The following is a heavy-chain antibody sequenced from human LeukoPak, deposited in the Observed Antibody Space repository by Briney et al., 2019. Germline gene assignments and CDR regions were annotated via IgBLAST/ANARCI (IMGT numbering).Heavy chain of an antibody. Sequence: AETLARNCRVAGCSVSRSSYYWNWIRQPPGRGLKEMGSSYYSGSTYYNPSLKSRVTISVDTSKTQFSMKLSSVPAAATAVYYCARHPRTYCSGGSCYIYYYYMDVWGKGTTVTVSS. CDR2: SYYSGST. J-gene: IGHJ6*03. D-gene: IGHD2-15*01. CDR3: ARHPRTYCSGGSCYIYYYYMDV. V-gene: IGHV4-39*01. CDR1: GCSVSRSSYY.